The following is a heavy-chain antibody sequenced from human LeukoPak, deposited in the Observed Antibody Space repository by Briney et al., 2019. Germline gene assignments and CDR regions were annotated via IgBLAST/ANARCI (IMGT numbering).Heavy chain of an antibody. CDR1: GYTFTSYG. CDR3: ARGARVGTDYYQYAMDV. V-gene: IGHV1-18*01. Sequence: ASVKVSCKASGYTFTSYGISWVRQAPGQGLEWMGWISAYNGNTNYAQKLQGRVTMTTDTSTSTAYMELRSLRSDDTAVYYCARGARVGTDYYQYAMDVWGQGTTVTVSS. D-gene: IGHD2-2*01. CDR2: ISAYNGNT. J-gene: IGHJ6*02.